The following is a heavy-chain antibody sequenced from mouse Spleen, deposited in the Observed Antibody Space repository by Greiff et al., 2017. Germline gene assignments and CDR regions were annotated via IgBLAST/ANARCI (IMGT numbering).Heavy chain of an antibody. J-gene: IGHJ2*01. V-gene: IGHV1-4*01. CDR3: ARSYYDYDVGDY. Sequence: QVHVKQSGAELARPGASVKMSCKASGYTFTSYTMHWVKQRPGQGLEWIGYINPSSGYTKYNQKFKDKATLTADKSSSTAYMQLSSLTSEDSAVYYCARSYYDYDVGDYWGQGTTLTVSS. D-gene: IGHD2-4*01. CDR2: INPSSGYT. CDR1: GYTFTSYT.